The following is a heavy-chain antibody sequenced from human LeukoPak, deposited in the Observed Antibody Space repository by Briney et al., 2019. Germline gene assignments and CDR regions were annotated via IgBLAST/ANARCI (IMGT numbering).Heavy chain of an antibody. J-gene: IGHJ4*02. D-gene: IGHD3/OR15-3a*01. CDR3: ARRRLFGPLDY. CDR2: IYYSGST. Sequence: PSETLSLTCTVSGGSISSYYWSWIRQPPGKGLEWIGYIYYSGSTNYNPSLKSRVTISVDTSKNQFSPKLSSVTAADTAVYYCARRRLFGPLDYWGQGTLVTVSS. CDR1: GGSISSYY. V-gene: IGHV4-59*08.